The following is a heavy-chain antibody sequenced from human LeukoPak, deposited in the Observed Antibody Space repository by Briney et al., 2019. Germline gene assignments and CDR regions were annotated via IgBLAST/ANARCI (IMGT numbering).Heavy chain of an antibody. Sequence: SVNVSCKASGGTFSSYAISWVRPAPGQGLEWMGGIIPIFGTANYAQKFQGRVTITADESTSTAYMELSSLRSEDTAVYYCARGKRWLQQFDYWGQGTLVTVSS. J-gene: IGHJ4*02. CDR3: ARGKRWLQQFDY. CDR1: GGTFSSYA. V-gene: IGHV1-69*13. CDR2: IIPIFGTA. D-gene: IGHD5-24*01.